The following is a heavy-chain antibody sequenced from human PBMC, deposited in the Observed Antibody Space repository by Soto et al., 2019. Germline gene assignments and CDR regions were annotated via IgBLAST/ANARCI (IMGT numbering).Heavy chain of an antibody. V-gene: IGHV4-59*01. Sequence: SETLSLTCTVSGGSISSYYWSWIRQPPGKGLEWIGYIYYSGSTNYNPSLKSRVTISVDTSKNQFSLKLSSVTAADTAVYYCARDNVVTILGVVEPYDLIYVWGKGNTVTVSA. J-gene: IGHJ6*04. CDR2: IYYSGST. CDR3: ARDNVVTILGVVEPYDLIYV. D-gene: IGHD3-3*01. CDR1: GGSISSYY.